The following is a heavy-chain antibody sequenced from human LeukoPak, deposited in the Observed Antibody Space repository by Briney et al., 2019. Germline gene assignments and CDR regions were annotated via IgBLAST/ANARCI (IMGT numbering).Heavy chain of an antibody. CDR3: ARTHSGSYGCLDY. D-gene: IGHD1-26*01. CDR2: INSDGSST. V-gene: IGHV3-74*01. Sequence: PGGSLRLSCVASGFTFSSYWMHWVRQAPGKGLVWVSRINSDGSSTSYADSVKGRFTISRDNAKNTLYLQMNSLRAEDTAVYYCARTHSGSYGCLDYWGQGTLVTVSS. CDR1: GFTFSSYW. J-gene: IGHJ4*02.